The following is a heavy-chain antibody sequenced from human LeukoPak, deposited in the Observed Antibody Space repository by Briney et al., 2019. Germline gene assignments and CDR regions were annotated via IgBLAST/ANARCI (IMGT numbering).Heavy chain of an antibody. CDR3: AKDMSRTVTTSFDY. CDR1: GFTFNNHW. D-gene: IGHD4-17*01. Sequence: PGGSLRLSCVVSGFTFNNHWMRWVRQAPGKGLEWVSGISWNSGSIGYADSVKGRFTISRDNAKNSLYLQMNSLRAEDTALYYCAKDMSRTVTTSFDYWGQGTLVTVSS. J-gene: IGHJ4*02. CDR2: ISWNSGSI. V-gene: IGHV3-9*01.